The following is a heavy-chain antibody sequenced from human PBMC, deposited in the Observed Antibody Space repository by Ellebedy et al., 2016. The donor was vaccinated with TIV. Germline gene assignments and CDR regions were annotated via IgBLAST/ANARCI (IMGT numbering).Heavy chain of an antibody. V-gene: IGHV1-2*02. J-gene: IGHJ2*01. D-gene: IGHD2-21*02. CDR3: AREGGLPPWYFDL. Sequence: AASVKVSCKASGYTFTGYYMHWVRQAPGQGLEWMGWINPNTGGTNYAQKFQGRVTMTRDTSISTVYMELSRLRSDDTAVYYCAREGGLPPWYFDLWGRGTLVTVSS. CDR1: GYTFTGYY. CDR2: INPNTGGT.